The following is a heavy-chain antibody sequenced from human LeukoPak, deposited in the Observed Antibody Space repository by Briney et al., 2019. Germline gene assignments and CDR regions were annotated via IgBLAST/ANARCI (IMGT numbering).Heavy chain of an antibody. D-gene: IGHD6-13*01. CDR2: IKHSGST. CDR3: ARGYSSSWYEGMDAFDI. CDR1: GGSFSGYY. V-gene: IGHV4-34*01. J-gene: IGHJ3*02. Sequence: PSETLSLTCAVYGGSFSGYYWSWIRQPPGKGLEWIGEIKHSGSTNYNPSLKSRVTISVDTSKNQFSLKLSSVTAADTAVYYCARGYSSSWYEGMDAFDIWGQGTMVTVSS.